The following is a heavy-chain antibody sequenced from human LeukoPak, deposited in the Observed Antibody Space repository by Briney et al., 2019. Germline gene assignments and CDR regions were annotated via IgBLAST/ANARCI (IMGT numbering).Heavy chain of an antibody. CDR1: GYTFTSYA. CDR3: AREGDSRVWYGVDY. CDR2: INTNTGNP. D-gene: IGHD6-19*01. Sequence: ASVKVSCKASGYTFTSYAMVWVRQAPGQGLEWMGWINTNTGNPTYAQGFTGRFVFSLDTSVSTAYLQISSLKAEDTAVYFCAREGDSRVWYGVDYWGQGTLVTVSS. V-gene: IGHV7-4-1*02. J-gene: IGHJ4*02.